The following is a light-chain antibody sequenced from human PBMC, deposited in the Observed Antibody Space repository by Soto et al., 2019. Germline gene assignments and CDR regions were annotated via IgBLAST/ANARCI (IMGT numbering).Light chain of an antibody. V-gene: IGKV3-15*01. J-gene: IGKJ1*01. CDR1: QSVSSD. CDR2: GAS. Sequence: EIVLTQSPATLSLSPGERATLSCRASQSVSSDLAWYHQKPGQAPRLIIYGASTRATGIPARFSGSGSGTEFTLTINSLQSEDVAVYYCQQYNNWPRTLGQGTKVDIK. CDR3: QQYNNWPRT.